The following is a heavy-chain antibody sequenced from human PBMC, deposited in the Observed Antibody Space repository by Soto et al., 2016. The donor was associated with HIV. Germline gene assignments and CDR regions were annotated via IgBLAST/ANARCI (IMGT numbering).Heavy chain of an antibody. V-gene: IGHV3-43*02. CDR2: ISGDDVNT. Sequence: EVQLVESGGGVVQPGGSLRLSCAVSGFNFHDYDMHWVRQTPGKGLEWVSLISGDDVNTYYADSVKGRFTVSRDKTKNSLYLLMDGLKIEDTAFILRQKHVSGDEVGFDVWGQGTMVTVSS. D-gene: IGHD3-3*02. CDR1: GFNFHDYD. J-gene: IGHJ3*01. CDR3: QKHVSGDEVGFDV.